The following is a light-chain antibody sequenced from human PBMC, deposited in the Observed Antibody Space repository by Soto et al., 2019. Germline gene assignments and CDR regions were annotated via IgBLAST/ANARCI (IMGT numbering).Light chain of an antibody. CDR2: ESS. V-gene: IGLV2-23*01. J-gene: IGLJ2*01. CDR1: SSNVGSANH. CDR3: CPYSGSSPFV. Sequence: QSALTQPASVSGSPGQSITISCTGTSSNVGSANHVPWYQQHPGTAPKLLIYESSNRPSGVSDRFSGSKSGNTASLTITGRLGEDDDDDYCCPYSGSSPFVFGGGTKLTVL.